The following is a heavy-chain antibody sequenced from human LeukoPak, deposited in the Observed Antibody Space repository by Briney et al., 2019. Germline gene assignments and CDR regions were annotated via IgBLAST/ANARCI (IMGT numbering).Heavy chain of an antibody. Sequence: TLSLTCAVSGGSIRNSSFYWGWIRQHPGKGLEWIGYIYYSGSTYYNPSLKSRVTISVDTSKNQFSLKLSSVTAADTAVYYCARGAGLNAFDIWGQGTMVTVSS. CDR1: GGSIRNSSFY. CDR2: IYYSGST. V-gene: IGHV4-31*11. CDR3: ARGAGLNAFDI. J-gene: IGHJ3*02. D-gene: IGHD6-19*01.